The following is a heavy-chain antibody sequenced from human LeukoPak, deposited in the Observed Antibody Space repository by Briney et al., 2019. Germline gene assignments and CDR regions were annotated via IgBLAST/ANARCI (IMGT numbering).Heavy chain of an antibody. D-gene: IGHD1-26*01. CDR2: FDPEDGET. J-gene: IGHJ4*02. V-gene: IGHV1-24*01. Sequence: ASVKVSCRVSGYTLTELSMHWVRQAPGKGLEWMGGFDPEDGETIYAQKFQGRVTMTEDTSTDTAYMELSSLRSEDTAVYYCATGGRIVGAYFDYWGQGTLVTVSS. CDR3: ATGGRIVGAYFDY. CDR1: GYTLTELS.